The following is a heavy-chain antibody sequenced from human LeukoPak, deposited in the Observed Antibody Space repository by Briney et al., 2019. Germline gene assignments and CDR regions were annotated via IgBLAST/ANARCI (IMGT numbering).Heavy chain of an antibody. CDR2: ISYDGSNK. CDR3: ARDADPEDAFDI. CDR1: GFTFSSCA. V-gene: IGHV3-30*04. J-gene: IGHJ3*02. Sequence: GRSLRLSCAASGFTFSSCAMHWVRQAPGKGLEWVAVISYDGSNKYYADSVKGRFTISRDNSKNTLYLQMNSLRAEDTAVYYCARDADPEDAFDIWGQGTMVTVSS.